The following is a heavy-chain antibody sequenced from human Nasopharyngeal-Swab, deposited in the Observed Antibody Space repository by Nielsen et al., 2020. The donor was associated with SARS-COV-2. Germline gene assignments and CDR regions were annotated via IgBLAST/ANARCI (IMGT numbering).Heavy chain of an antibody. CDR3: AKDGWSYGYLYYYYYMDV. V-gene: IGHV3-9*01. Sequence: GGSLRLSWAASGFTFDDYAMHWVRQAPGKGLEGVSGISWNSGSIGYADSVKGRFTISRDNAKNSLYLQMNSLRAEDTALYYCAKDGWSYGYLYYYYYMDVWGKGTTVTVSS. CDR1: GFTFDDYA. D-gene: IGHD5-18*01. J-gene: IGHJ6*03. CDR2: ISWNSGSI.